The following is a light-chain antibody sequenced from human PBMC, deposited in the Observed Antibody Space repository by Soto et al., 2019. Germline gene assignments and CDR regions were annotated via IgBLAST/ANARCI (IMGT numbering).Light chain of an antibody. J-gene: IGKJ4*01. V-gene: IGKV1-39*01. Sequence: DIPMTQSPFSLPASVGDRVNITCRASHSISNYLNWYQQKPGRAPSLLIHGASSLQGGVPSRFSGSGSGTDFTLTISSLQPDDFTTYHCQQTYSAPLTFGGGTKVDIK. CDR1: HSISNY. CDR2: GAS. CDR3: QQTYSAPLT.